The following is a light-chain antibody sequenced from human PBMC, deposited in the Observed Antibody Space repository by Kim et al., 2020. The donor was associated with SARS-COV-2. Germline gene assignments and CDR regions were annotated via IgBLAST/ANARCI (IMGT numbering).Light chain of an antibody. CDR3: QQRGNWPLT. Sequence: EIVLTQSPATLSLSPGERATLSCRASQSVSSYLAWYQQKPGQAPRLLIYDASNRATGIPARFSGSASGTDFTLTIGSLEPEDFAVYYCQQRGNWPLTFGGGTKVEIK. J-gene: IGKJ4*01. CDR1: QSVSSY. V-gene: IGKV3-11*01. CDR2: DAS.